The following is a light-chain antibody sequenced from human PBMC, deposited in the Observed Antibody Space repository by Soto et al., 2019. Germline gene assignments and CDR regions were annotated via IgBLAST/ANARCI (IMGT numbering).Light chain of an antibody. J-gene: IGLJ2*01. CDR3: GTWDSSLSAGV. V-gene: IGLV1-51*02. CDR1: SSNIGNKY. CDR2: ENN. Sequence: QSVLTQPPSVSAALGQKDTISCSGSSSNIGNKYVSWYQQLPGTAPKLLIYENNKRPSGIPDRFSGSKSGTSATLDITGLQTGDEADYYCGTWDSSLSAGVFGGGTKLTVL.